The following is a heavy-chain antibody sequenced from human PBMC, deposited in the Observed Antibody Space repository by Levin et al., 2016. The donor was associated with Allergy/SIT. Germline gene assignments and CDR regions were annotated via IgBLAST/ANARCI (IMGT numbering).Heavy chain of an antibody. CDR1: GYTFTSYG. CDR3: ARMVVRGLISNYGMDV. CDR2: ISAYNGNT. Sequence: ASVKVSCKASGYTFTSYGISWVRQAPGQGLEWMGWISAYNGNTNYAQKLQGRVTMTTDTSTSTAYMELRSLRSDDTAVYYCARMVVRGLISNYGMDVWGQGTTVTVSS. V-gene: IGHV1-18*01. D-gene: IGHD3-10*01. J-gene: IGHJ6*02.